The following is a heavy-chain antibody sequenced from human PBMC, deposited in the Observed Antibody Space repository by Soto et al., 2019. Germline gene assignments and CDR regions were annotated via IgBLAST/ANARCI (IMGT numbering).Heavy chain of an antibody. CDR2: ISGYNGNT. V-gene: IGHV1-18*01. Sequence: QVQVVQSGAEVKKPGASVKVSCKASGYTFSNYGISWVRQAPGQGLEWMGWISGYNGNTKYAQDVQGRVTMTTDTSTSTVYMELRSLRSDDTAVYYCARDADPRYCTGGGYYRPEFDYWGQGTLVTVSS. J-gene: IGHJ4*02. CDR1: GYTFSNYG. D-gene: IGHD2-8*02. CDR3: ARDADPRYCTGGGYYRPEFDY.